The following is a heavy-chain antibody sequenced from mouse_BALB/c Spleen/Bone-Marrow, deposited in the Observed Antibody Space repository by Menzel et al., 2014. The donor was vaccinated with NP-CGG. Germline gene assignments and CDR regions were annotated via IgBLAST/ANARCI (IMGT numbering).Heavy chain of an antibody. CDR3: ARQDYFASTYRYYDV. CDR1: GFTFSDYF. V-gene: IGHV5-4*02. CDR2: ISDGGSST. D-gene: IGHD1-1*01. J-gene: IGHJ1*01. Sequence: EVQLVESGGGLVKPGGSLKLSCAASGFTFSDYFMYWVRQTPEKRLEWVATISDGGSSTYYLDSVKGRFTISRDNAKNNLYLQMSSLKSEDIAMYYCARQDYFASTYRYYDVWGAGTTVTDSS.